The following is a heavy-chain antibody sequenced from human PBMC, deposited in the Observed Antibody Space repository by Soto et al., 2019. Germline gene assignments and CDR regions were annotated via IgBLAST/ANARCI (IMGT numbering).Heavy chain of an antibody. CDR2: IYYSGST. V-gene: IGHV4-31*03. D-gene: IGHD1-1*01. CDR1: GGSISSGGYY. CDR3: ARAPRYIGSWKPYGMDV. Sequence: QVQLQESGPGLVKPSQTLSLTCTVSGGSISSGGYYWSWIRQHPGKGLGWIGYIYYSGSTYYNPSLKSRVTISVDTSKNQFSLKLSSVTAADTAVYYCARAPRYIGSWKPYGMDVWGQGTTVTVSS. J-gene: IGHJ6*02.